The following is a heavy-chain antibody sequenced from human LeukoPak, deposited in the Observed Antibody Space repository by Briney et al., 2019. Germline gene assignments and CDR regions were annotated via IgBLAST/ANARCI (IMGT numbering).Heavy chain of an antibody. CDR1: GGSISSGGYS. Sequence: SQTLSLTCAVSGGSISSGGYSWSWIRQPPGKGLEWIGYIYRSGSTYYNPSLKSRVTISVDRSKNQFSLKLSSVTAADTAVYYCARALPGDLGSYFDYWGQGTLVTVSS. CDR2: IYRSGST. D-gene: IGHD7-27*01. CDR3: ARALPGDLGSYFDY. V-gene: IGHV4-30-2*01. J-gene: IGHJ4*02.